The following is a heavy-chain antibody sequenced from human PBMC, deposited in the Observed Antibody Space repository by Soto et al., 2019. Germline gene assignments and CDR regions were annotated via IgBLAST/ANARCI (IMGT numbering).Heavy chain of an antibody. CDR3: ARKAPNDFDYGMDV. CDR2: IWCDGSNK. D-gene: IGHD3-3*01. V-gene: IGHV3-33*01. Sequence: PGGSLRLSCAASGFTFSSYGMHWVRQAPGKGLEWVAVIWCDGSNKYYADSVKGRFTISRDNSKNTLYLQMNSLRAEDTAVYYCARKAPNDFDYGMDVWGQGTTVTVSS. CDR1: GFTFSSYG. J-gene: IGHJ6*02.